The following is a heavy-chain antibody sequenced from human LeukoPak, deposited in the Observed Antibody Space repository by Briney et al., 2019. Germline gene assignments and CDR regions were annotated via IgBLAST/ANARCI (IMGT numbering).Heavy chain of an antibody. CDR1: GFTFSSYG. Sequence: GGSLRLSCAASGFTFSSYGMHWVRQAPGKGLEWVAVIWYDGSNKYYADSVKGRFTISRDNSKNTLYLQMNSLRAEDTAVYYCAKGKYYYGSGSYYFDYWGQGTLVTVSS. J-gene: IGHJ4*02. CDR3: AKGKYYYGSGSYYFDY. V-gene: IGHV3-33*06. D-gene: IGHD3-10*01. CDR2: IWYDGSNK.